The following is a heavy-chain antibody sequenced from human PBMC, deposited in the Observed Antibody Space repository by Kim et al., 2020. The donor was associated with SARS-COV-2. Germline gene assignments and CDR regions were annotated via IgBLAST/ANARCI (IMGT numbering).Heavy chain of an antibody. Sequence: GGSLRLSCAASGFTFSSYGMHWVRQAPGKGLEWVAVISYDGSNKYYADSVKGRFTISRDNSKNTLYLQMNSLRAEDTAVYYCAKDRFFWDYYDSSGYSPLDYWGQGTLVTVSS. CDR1: GFTFSSYG. J-gene: IGHJ4*02. CDR2: ISYDGSNK. D-gene: IGHD3-22*01. V-gene: IGHV3-30*18. CDR3: AKDRFFWDYYDSSGYSPLDY.